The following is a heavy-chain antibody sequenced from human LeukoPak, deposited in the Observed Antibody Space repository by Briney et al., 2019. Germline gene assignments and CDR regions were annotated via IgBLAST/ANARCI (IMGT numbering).Heavy chain of an antibody. CDR1: GFTFSYYD. V-gene: IGHV3-48*01. J-gene: IGHJ4*02. Sequence: GGSLRLSCAASGFTFSYYDMNWVRQAPGKGLEWISYISSSGNTIYYTDSVKGRFTISRDNSKNTLYLQMNSLRAEDTAVYYCAKDRYDSSGYYPFDYWGQGTLVTVSS. CDR2: ISSSGNTI. D-gene: IGHD3-22*01. CDR3: AKDRYDSSGYYPFDY.